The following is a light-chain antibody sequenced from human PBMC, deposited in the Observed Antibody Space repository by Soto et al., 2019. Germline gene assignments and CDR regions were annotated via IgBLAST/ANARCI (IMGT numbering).Light chain of an antibody. CDR2: GTS. CDR1: QSISSS. J-gene: IGKJ5*01. CDR3: QQYNNWLAST. Sequence: EIVMTQSPATLSASPGEGATLSCRASQSISSSLAWYQQKPGQVPRLLIYGTSTRATGIPDRFSGSGSGTEFTLTISSLQPEDFAVYYCQQYNNWLASTFGQGTRLEI. V-gene: IGKV3-15*01.